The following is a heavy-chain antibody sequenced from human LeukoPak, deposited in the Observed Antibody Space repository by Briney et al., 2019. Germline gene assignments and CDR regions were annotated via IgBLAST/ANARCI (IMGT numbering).Heavy chain of an antibody. CDR3: ARVLITMVRGVISSYHSGMDV. CDR1: GGSVSSGSYY. Sequence: SETLSLTCTVSGGSVSSGSYYWSWIRQPPGKGLEWIGYIYYSGSTNYNPSLKSRVTISVDTSKNQFSLKLSSVTAADTAVYYCARVLITMVRGVISSYHSGMDVWGKGTTVTVSS. D-gene: IGHD3-10*01. CDR2: IYYSGST. V-gene: IGHV4-61*01. J-gene: IGHJ6*04.